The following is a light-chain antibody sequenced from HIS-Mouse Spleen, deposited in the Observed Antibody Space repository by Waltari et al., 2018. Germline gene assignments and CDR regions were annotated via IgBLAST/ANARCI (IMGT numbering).Light chain of an antibody. CDR2: SNN. CDR3: AAWDDSLNGWV. CDR1: SSNIGSNT. V-gene: IGLV1-44*01. Sequence: QSVLTQPPSASGTPGQRVTIPRSGSSSNIGSNTVNWYQQLPGTAPKLLIYSNNQRPSGVPDRFSGSKSGTSASLAISGLQSEDEADYYCAAWDDSLNGWVFGGGTKLTVL. J-gene: IGLJ3*02.